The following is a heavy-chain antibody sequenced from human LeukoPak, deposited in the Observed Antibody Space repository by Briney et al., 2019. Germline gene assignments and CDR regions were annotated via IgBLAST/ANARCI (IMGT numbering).Heavy chain of an antibody. V-gene: IGHV1-24*01. D-gene: IGHD1-26*01. Sequence: ASVKVSCKVSGYTLTELSMHWVRQAPGKGLEWIGGFDPEDGETIYAQKFQGRVTMTEDTSTDTAYMELSSLRSEDTAVYYCATDRGLDSGIDYWGQGTLVTVSS. CDR2: FDPEDGET. J-gene: IGHJ4*02. CDR1: GYTLTELS. CDR3: ATDRGLDSGIDY.